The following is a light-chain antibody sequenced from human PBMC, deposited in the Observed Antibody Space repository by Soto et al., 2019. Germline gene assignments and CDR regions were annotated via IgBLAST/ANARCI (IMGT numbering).Light chain of an antibody. J-gene: IGKJ2*01. V-gene: IGKV3-11*01. CDR1: QSVSSY. CDR2: DAS. Sequence: DIVLTQSPATLSLSPGERATLSCRASQSVSSYLAWYQQKPGKAPRLLIYDASNRATGIPSRFSGSGSGTDFTLIISSIEPEDFAGDYSQQSRNWPPTYTFGEGTKLEIK. CDR3: QQSRNWPPTYT.